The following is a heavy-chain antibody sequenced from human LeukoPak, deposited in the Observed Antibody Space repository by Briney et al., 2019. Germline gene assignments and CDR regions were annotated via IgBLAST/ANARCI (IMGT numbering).Heavy chain of an antibody. CDR1: GVSISSSSYY. Sequence: SETLSLTCTVSGVSISSSSYYWGWIRQPPGKGLECIGSMHYSGNTYYNPSLKSRVTFSMDTSKNQFSLKLSSVTAADTAVYFPMVRGADAFDIWGQGTMVTVSS. V-gene: IGHV4-39*07. CDR3: MVRGADAFDI. CDR2: MHYSGNT. D-gene: IGHD3-10*01. J-gene: IGHJ3*02.